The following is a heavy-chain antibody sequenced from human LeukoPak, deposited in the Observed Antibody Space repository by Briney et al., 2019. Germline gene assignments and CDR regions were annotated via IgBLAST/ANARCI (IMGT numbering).Heavy chain of an antibody. CDR1: GFTFTSYS. D-gene: IGHD5-18*01. CDR2: ISIGSSTR. J-gene: IGHJ4*02. Sequence: GGSLRLSCVVSGFTFTSYSMNLVRQAPGKGLEWVSYISIGSSTRYYADSVNGRFTISTDNAKNTLQLQMNSPGADDTAVYYCAQGMESRYGPLNGHYFDYWGQGTLVTVSS. V-gene: IGHV3-48*04. CDR3: AQGMESRYGPLNGHYFDY.